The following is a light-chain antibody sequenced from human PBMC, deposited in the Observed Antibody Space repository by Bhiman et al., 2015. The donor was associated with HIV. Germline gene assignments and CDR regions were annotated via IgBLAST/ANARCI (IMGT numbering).Light chain of an antibody. Sequence: QSVSESPGKTVTIPCTRSSGSIASNYVQWYQQRPGSSPTTVIYEDNQRPSGVPDRFSGSRSGTSASLDISGLQPGDEGLYICAAWDDSPSGLTWVFGGGTYVTVL. CDR2: EDN. CDR1: SGSIASNY. J-gene: IGLJ3*02. V-gene: IGLV6-57*01. CDR3: AAWDDSPSGLTWV.